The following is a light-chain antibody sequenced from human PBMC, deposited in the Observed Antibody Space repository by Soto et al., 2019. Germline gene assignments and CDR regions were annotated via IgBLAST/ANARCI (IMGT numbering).Light chain of an antibody. CDR1: SRDFGTCNL. V-gene: IGLV2-23*01. J-gene: IGLJ3*02. Sequence: QSVLTQPASVSGSPGQSITISCIGTSRDFGTCNLFSWYQQHPGKGPRLIIYEATKRPPGVSNRFSGSKSGCTASLTVSGLQAEDEADYFCCSYTALFSVFGGGTKLTVL. CDR3: CSYTALFSV. CDR2: EAT.